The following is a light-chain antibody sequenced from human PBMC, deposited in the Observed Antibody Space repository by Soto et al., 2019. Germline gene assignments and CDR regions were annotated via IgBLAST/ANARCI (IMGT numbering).Light chain of an antibody. CDR3: QQRSDWPLT. J-gene: IGKJ4*01. CDR1: QSVSSD. V-gene: IGKV3-11*01. Sequence: EIVLTQSPATLSLSPGERATLSCRASQSVSSDLVWYQQIPGQAPRLLISDASNRATGIPARFSGSGSGTDFTLTISSLEPEDFAVYYCQQRSDWPLTFGGGTKVEIK. CDR2: DAS.